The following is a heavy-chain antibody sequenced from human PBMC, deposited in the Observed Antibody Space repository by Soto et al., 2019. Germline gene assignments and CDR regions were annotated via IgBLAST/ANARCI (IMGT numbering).Heavy chain of an antibody. Sequence: EVQLLESGGGLVQPVGSLRLSCAASGFTFSSYAMSWVRQAPGKGLEWVSAISGSGDSTYYADSVKGRFTISRDNSKNTQYLQMNSLRAEDTAVYYCAKRTVGWYFDLWGRGTLVTVSS. D-gene: IGHD4-17*01. CDR1: GFTFSSYA. J-gene: IGHJ2*01. V-gene: IGHV3-23*01. CDR2: ISGSGDST. CDR3: AKRTVGWYFDL.